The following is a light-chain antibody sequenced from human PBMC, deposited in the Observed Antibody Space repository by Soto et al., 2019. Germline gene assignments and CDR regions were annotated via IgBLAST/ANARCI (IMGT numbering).Light chain of an antibody. CDR3: QHYNSYSEA. Sequence: DIQITQSPSTLSGSVGDRVTITCRASQTISSRLAWYQQKPGKAPKLLIYKASTLKSGVPSRFSGSGSGTEFTLTISSLQPDDFATYYCQHYNSYSEAFGQGTKVDIK. J-gene: IGKJ1*01. V-gene: IGKV1-5*03. CDR2: KAS. CDR1: QTISSR.